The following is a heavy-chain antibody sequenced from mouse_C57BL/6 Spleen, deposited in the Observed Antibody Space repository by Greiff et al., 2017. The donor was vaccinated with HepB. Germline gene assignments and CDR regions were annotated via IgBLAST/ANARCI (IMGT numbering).Heavy chain of an antibody. CDR2: INPSSGYT. CDR3: AREGYKYAMDY. J-gene: IGHJ4*01. Sequence: VQLQQSGAELARPGASVKMSCKASGYTFTSYTMHWVKQRPGQGLEWIGYINPSSGYTKYNQKFKDKATLTADKSSSTAYMQLSSLTSEDSAVYYCAREGYKYAMDYWGQGTSVTVSS. D-gene: IGHD3-2*02. V-gene: IGHV1-4*01. CDR1: GYTFTSYT.